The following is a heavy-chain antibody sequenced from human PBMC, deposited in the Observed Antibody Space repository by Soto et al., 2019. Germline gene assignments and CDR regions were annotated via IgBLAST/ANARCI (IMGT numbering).Heavy chain of an antibody. CDR3: ARDRGYYYDGVDV. V-gene: IGHV3-33*01. Sequence: QVQLVDSGGDVVQPGRSLRLYCAESGFTFSSYGMHWVRQAPDKGLEWVAVIWSDGSYSSYADSVKGRFTISRDNSRNTVYLQMNSLRVEDTAVYYCARDRGYYYDGVDVWCQGTTVTVSS. CDR1: GFTFSSYG. CDR2: IWSDGSYS. J-gene: IGHJ6*02.